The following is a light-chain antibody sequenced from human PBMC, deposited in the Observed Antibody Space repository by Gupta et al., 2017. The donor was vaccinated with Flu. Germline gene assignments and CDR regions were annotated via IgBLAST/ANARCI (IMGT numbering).Light chain of an antibody. CDR3: QQWHNLLHT. V-gene: IGKV1-33*01. CDR2: DTF. CDR1: HDIDDS. Sequence: PSSLSASVGDRVTITCQANHDIDDSLHWYQQKPGQAPKLLIYDTFKLETGVPSRFSGSVSGTEFTLTISSLQPEESATYYCQQWHNLLHTFGQGTKVEIK. J-gene: IGKJ2*01.